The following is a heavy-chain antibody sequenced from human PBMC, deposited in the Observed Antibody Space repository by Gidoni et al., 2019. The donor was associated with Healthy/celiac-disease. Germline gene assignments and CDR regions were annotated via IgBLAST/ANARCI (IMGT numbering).Heavy chain of an antibody. Sequence: QVQLQESGPGLVKPSETLSLTCTVSGGSISSYYWSWIRQPPGKGLEWIGYIYYSGSTNYNPSLKSRVTISVDTSKNQFSLKLSSVTAADTAVYYCAGHPSTYYDFWSAPEDYYGMDVWGQGTTVTVSS. J-gene: IGHJ6*02. V-gene: IGHV4-59*01. D-gene: IGHD3-3*01. CDR3: AGHPSTYYDFWSAPEDYYGMDV. CDR2: IYYSGST. CDR1: GGSISSYY.